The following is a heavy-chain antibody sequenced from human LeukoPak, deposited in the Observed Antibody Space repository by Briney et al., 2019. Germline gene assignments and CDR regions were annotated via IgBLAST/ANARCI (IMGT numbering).Heavy chain of an antibody. Sequence: SETLSLTCTVSGGSISGSSYYWGWIRQPPGKGLEWIGSIYYSGSTYYNPSLKSRVTISVDTSKNQFSLKLSSVTAADTAVYYCAPNAILTGYNYWGQGTLVTVSS. D-gene: IGHD3-9*01. J-gene: IGHJ4*02. CDR3: APNAILTGYNY. CDR2: IYYSGST. V-gene: IGHV4-39*01. CDR1: GGSISGSSYY.